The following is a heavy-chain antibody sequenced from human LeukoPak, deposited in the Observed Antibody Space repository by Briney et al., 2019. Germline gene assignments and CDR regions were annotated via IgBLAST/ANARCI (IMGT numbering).Heavy chain of an antibody. CDR3: ARAIAARQGFDY. J-gene: IGHJ4*02. CDR2: INPNSGGT. D-gene: IGHD6-6*01. V-gene: IGHV1-2*02. CDR1: RYTFTGYY. Sequence: ASVKVSCKASRYTFTGYYMHWVRQAPGQGLEWMGWINPNSGGTNYAQKFQGRVTMTRDTSISTAYMELSRLRSDDTAVYYCARAIAARQGFDYWGQGTLVTVSS.